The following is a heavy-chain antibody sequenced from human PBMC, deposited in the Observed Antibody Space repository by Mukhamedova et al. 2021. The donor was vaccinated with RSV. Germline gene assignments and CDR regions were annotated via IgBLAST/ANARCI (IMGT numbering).Heavy chain of an antibody. V-gene: IGHV4-59*01. D-gene: IGHD5-24*01. CDR2: IYYSGST. J-gene: IGHJ4*02. Sequence: IGYIYYSGSTNYNPSLKSRVTISVDTSKNQFSLKLSSVTAADTAVYYCARVEDGYNFAFYYWGQGTLVTVSS. CDR3: ARVEDGYNFAFYY.